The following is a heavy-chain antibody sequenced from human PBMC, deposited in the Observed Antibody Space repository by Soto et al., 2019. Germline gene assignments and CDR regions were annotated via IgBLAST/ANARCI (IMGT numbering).Heavy chain of an antibody. CDR1: GFTISGKKY. J-gene: IGHJ3*01. D-gene: IGHD1-1*01. Sequence: DVQLVESGGGLIQPGESLRLSCAAFGFTISGKKYVAWVRQAPGKVLEWVSALYDLDGSFYAASVKGRFTTSSDSSKTTVYLQMTDLRPDDTAVYYCATWHEREHAYDVWGQGTTVTVSS. V-gene: IGHV3-53*01. CDR3: ATWHEREHAYDV. CDR2: LYDLDGS.